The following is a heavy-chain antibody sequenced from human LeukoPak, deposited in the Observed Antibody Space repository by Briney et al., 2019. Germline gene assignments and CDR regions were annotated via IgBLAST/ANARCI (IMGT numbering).Heavy chain of an antibody. Sequence: GGSLRLSCAASGFTFGDYAMHWVRQAPGKGLEWVSYISWNSGGIGYADSVRGRFTISRDNAKNSLYLQMNSLRAEDTAVYYCARRSSGSPPYYFGYWGQGTLVTVSS. V-gene: IGHV3-9*01. CDR2: ISWNSGGI. CDR1: GFTFGDYA. CDR3: ARRSSGSPPYYFGY. J-gene: IGHJ4*02. D-gene: IGHD1-26*01.